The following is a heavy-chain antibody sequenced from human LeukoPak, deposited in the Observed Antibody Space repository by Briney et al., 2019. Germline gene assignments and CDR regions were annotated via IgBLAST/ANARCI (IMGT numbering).Heavy chain of an antibody. D-gene: IGHD2-15*01. Sequence: KSSETLSLTCTVSGGSISSSGYYWGWIRQPPGKGLEWIGSIYHSGSTYYNPSLKSRVTISVDTSKNECSLKLSSVTAADTAVYYCAGLLERRVLLAFDIWGQGTMVTVSS. J-gene: IGHJ3*02. CDR3: AGLLERRVLLAFDI. V-gene: IGHV4-39*07. CDR1: GGSISSSGYY. CDR2: IYHSGST.